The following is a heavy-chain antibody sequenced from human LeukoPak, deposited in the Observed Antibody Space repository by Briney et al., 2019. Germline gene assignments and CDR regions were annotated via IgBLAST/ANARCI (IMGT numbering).Heavy chain of an antibody. J-gene: IGHJ4*02. V-gene: IGHV3-21*01. Sequence: PGGSLRLSCAASGFTFSSYEMNWVRQAPGKGLEWVSSISSSSSYIYYADSVKGRFTISRDNAKNSLYLQMNSLRAEDTAVYYCARDLTPVGWELRYFDYWGQGTLVTVSS. CDR3: ARDLTPVGWELRYFDY. CDR1: GFTFSSYE. D-gene: IGHD1-26*01. CDR2: ISSSSSYI.